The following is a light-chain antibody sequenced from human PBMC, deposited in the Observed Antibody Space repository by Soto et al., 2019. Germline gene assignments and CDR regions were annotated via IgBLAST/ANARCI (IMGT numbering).Light chain of an antibody. J-gene: IGKJ1*01. V-gene: IGKV3-20*01. CDR2: GAS. CDR1: QSVDSNY. Sequence: EIVLTQSPGTLSLSPGEEATLSCRASQSVDSNYLAWYQQKPGQTPRLIIYGASNRATGIPDRFSGSGSGTDFTLTISRLEPEDFAVYYCQQYGSSGTFGQGTKVDI. CDR3: QQYGSSGT.